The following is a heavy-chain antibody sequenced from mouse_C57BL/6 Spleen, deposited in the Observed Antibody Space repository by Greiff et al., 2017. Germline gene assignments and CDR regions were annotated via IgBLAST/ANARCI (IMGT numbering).Heavy chain of an antibody. J-gene: IGHJ1*03. CDR3: ARVEVGYFDV. CDR1: GYTFTDYN. CDR2: INPYNGGT. D-gene: IGHD1-1*02. V-gene: IGHV1-19*01. Sequence: VQLQQSGPVLVKPGASVKMSCKAFGYTFTDYNMNWVKQSHGKSFEWIGVINPYNGGTSYNQKFKGKATLTVDKSSSSAYMELNSLTSEAVAVYDRARVEVGYFDVWGTGTTVTVSS.